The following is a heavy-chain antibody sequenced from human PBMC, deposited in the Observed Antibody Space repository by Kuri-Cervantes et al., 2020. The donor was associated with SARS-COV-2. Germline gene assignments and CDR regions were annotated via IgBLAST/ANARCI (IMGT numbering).Heavy chain of an antibody. CDR2: ISASGAST. CDR1: GFTFSSYA. CDR3: AKVGTSIAVSGRFDY. V-gene: IGHV3-23*01. D-gene: IGHD6-19*01. J-gene: IGHJ4*02. Sequence: LSLTCAASGFTFSSYAMSWVRQAPGKGLEWVSAISASGASTYYADSVKGRFTTSRDNSKNTLYLQMNSLRAEDTAVYYCAKVGTSIAVSGRFDYWGQGTLVTVSS.